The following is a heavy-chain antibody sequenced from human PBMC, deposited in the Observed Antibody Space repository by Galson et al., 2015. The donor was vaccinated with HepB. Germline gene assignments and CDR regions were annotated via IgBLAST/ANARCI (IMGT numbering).Heavy chain of an antibody. CDR3: ASSVAGTGEYDY. J-gene: IGHJ4*02. D-gene: IGHD6-19*01. CDR2: IDPSDSYT. CDR1: GYSFTSYW. V-gene: IGHV5-10-1*01. Sequence: QSGAEVKKPGESLRISCKGSGYSFTSYWISWVRQMPGRGLEWMGRIDPSDSYTNYSPSFQGHVTISADKSISTAYLQWSSLKASDTAMYYCASSVAGTGEYDYWGQGTLVTVSS.